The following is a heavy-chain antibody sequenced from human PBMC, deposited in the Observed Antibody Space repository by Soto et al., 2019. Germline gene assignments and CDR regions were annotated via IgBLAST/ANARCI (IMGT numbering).Heavy chain of an antibody. D-gene: IGHD3-9*01. CDR3: ARGVRYFDWLLKPLDY. Sequence: ASVKVSCKASGYTFTSYGISWVRQAPGQGLEWMGWISAYNGNTNYAQKLQGRVTMTTDTSTSTAYMELRSLRSDDTAVYYCARGVRYFDWLLKPLDYWGQGTLVTVSS. V-gene: IGHV1-18*01. CDR2: ISAYNGNT. J-gene: IGHJ4*02. CDR1: GYTFTSYG.